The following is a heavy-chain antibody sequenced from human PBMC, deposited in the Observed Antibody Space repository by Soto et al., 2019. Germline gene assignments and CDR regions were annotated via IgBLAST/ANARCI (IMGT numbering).Heavy chain of an antibody. CDR1: GGSISSGDYY. Sequence: QVQLQESGPGLVKPSQTLSLTCTVSGGSISSGDYYWSWIRQPPGKGLEWIGYIYYSGSTYYNPSLKSRVTISVDTYKKQSSLKLSSVTAADTAVYYCATSHFRYYYYGMDVWGQGTTVTVSS. CDR2: IYYSGST. V-gene: IGHV4-30-4*01. CDR3: ATSHFRYYYYGMDV. J-gene: IGHJ6*02. D-gene: IGHD3-3*02.